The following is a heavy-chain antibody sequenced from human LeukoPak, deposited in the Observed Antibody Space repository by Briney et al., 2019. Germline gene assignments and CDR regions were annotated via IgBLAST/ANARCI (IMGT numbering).Heavy chain of an antibody. CDR1: GFTFSSFG. CDR2: TWYDGSNK. Sequence: PGRSLRLSCAASGFTFSSFGMHWVRQAPGKGLEWVAFTWYDGSNKYYADSVKGRFTISRDNSKNTLYLQMSSLSAEDTAVYYCARQLSNTFYYGSGSHLDYWGQGTLVTVSS. J-gene: IGHJ4*02. CDR3: ARQLSNTFYYGSGSHLDY. D-gene: IGHD3-10*01. V-gene: IGHV3-33*01.